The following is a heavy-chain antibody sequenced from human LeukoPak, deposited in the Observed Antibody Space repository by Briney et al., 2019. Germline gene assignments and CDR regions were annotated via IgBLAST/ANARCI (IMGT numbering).Heavy chain of an antibody. CDR1: GGSVSSADYC. CDR2: ICYTGRT. J-gene: IGHJ4*02. V-gene: IGHV4-30-4*01. D-gene: IGHD3-9*01. Sequence: PSETLSLTCTVSGGSVSSADYCWSWIRQPPGKGLEWIGYICYTGRTYHNPSLKSRLTISVDTSRNQFSLRLSSVTAADTAVYYCARYYDILTGYTGYFDSWGQGTLVTVSS. CDR3: ARYYDILTGYTGYFDS.